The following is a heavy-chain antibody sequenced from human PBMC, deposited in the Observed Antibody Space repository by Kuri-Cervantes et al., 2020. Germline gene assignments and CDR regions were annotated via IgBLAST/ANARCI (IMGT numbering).Heavy chain of an antibody. D-gene: IGHD5-18*01. Sequence: SCKVSGYTLTELSMHWVRQAPDKGLEWVAVISYDESNIYYADSVKGRFTISRDNSENTLYLQMNSLRAEDTAVYYCAKDDLTSLIHYFDSWGQGTLVTVSS. V-gene: IGHV3-30*18. CDR3: AKDDLTSLIHYFDS. J-gene: IGHJ4*02. CDR2: ISYDESNI. CDR1: GYTLTELS.